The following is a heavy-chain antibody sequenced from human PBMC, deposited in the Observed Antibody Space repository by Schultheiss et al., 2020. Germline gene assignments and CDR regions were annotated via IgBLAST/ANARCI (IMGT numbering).Heavy chain of an antibody. J-gene: IGHJ4*02. CDR3: AREKDPYDSSGYQY. V-gene: IGHV3-30-3*01. CDR1: GFTFSSYA. Sequence: GGSLRLSCAASGFTFSSYAMYWVRQAPGKGLGWVAVISYDGNNEYYADSVKGRFTISRDNSKNTLYLQMNSLTAEDTAVFYCAREKDPYDSSGYQYWGQGTLVNV. CDR2: ISYDGNNE. D-gene: IGHD3-22*01.